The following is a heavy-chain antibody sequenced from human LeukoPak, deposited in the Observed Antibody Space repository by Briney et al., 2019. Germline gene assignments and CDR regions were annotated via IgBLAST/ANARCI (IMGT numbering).Heavy chain of an antibody. Sequence: PSETLSLTCTVSGGSISSYYWSWIRQPAGKGLEWIGRIYTSGSTSYNPSLKSRVTMSVDTSKNQFSLKLSSVTAADTAVYYCARGRSGRHYYYYYMDVWGKGTTVTVSS. CDR2: IYTSGST. CDR3: ARGRSGRHYYYYYMDV. J-gene: IGHJ6*03. D-gene: IGHD1-26*01. CDR1: GGSISSYY. V-gene: IGHV4-4*07.